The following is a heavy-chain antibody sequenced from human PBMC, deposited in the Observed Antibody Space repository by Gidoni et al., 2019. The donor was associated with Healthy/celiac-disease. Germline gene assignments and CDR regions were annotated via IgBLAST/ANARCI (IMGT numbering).Heavy chain of an antibody. J-gene: IGHJ4*02. CDR3: ARGFRRTVAGRYYFDY. CDR1: GGSFRGYY. CDR2: INHSGST. V-gene: IGHV4-34*01. Sequence: QVQLQHLGAGLLKPSATLSLTFAVYGGSFRGYYWSWIRQPPGKGMEWIGEINHSGSTNYNPTNKSRVTISVDTSKNQFSLKLSSVTAADTAVYYCARGFRRTVAGRYYFDYWGQGTLVTVSS. D-gene: IGHD6-19*01.